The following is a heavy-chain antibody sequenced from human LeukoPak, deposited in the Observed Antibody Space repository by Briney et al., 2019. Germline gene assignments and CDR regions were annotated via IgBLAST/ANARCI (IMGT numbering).Heavy chain of an antibody. V-gene: IGHV6-1*01. CDR3: ARRLTQYDCFDP. CDR1: GDSVSSNSVT. CDR2: TYYRSTWYN. J-gene: IGHJ5*02. D-gene: IGHD2-2*01. Sequence: NHSQTLSLTCAISGDSVSSNSVTWNWIRQSPSRGLEWLGRTYYRSTWYNDYAVSVRDRITVNPDTSKNQFSLHLNSVTPEDTAVYYCARRLTQYDCFDPWGQGILVTVSS.